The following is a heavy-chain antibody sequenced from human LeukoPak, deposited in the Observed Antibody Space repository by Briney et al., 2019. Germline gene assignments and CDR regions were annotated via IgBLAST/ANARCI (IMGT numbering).Heavy chain of an antibody. Sequence: GGSLRLSCAVSGFTFSTYWMAWVRQAPGKGLEWVANIKGDESAKHRADSVKGRFTISRDNTQNSVYLQMSSLRGEDTAVYYCARDVGGSLDYWGQGTLVTVSS. J-gene: IGHJ4*02. D-gene: IGHD1-26*01. CDR2: IKGDESAK. CDR3: ARDVGGSLDY. V-gene: IGHV3-7*01. CDR1: GFTFSTYW.